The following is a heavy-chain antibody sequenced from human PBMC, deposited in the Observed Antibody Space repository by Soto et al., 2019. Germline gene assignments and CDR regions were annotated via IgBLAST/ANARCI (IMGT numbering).Heavy chain of an antibody. D-gene: IGHD3-10*01. CDR3: ARNKYGSGSYYNSTSPFDY. CDR1: GGSISSGGYY. CDR2: IYYSGST. V-gene: IGHV4-31*03. J-gene: IGHJ4*02. Sequence: SETLSLTCPVSGGSISSGGYYWSWIRQHPGKGLEWIGYIYYSGSTYYNPSLKSRVTISVDTSKNQFSLKLSSVTAADTAVYYCARNKYGSGSYYNSTSPFDYWGQGTLVTVSS.